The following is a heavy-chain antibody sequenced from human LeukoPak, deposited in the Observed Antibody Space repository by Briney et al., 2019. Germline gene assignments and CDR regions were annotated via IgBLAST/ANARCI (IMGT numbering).Heavy chain of an antibody. CDR2: ISTTGTYA. Sequence: GGPLRHSCAASGFTFSDYYMSWIRQAPGKGLEWVSYISTTGTYANYADSVKGRFTISRDNGKKSLYLQMNSLRAEDTAVYYCATRGGSGWYEGWGQGTLVTVSS. CDR1: GFTFSDYY. D-gene: IGHD6-19*01. J-gene: IGHJ4*02. CDR3: ATRGGSGWYEG. V-gene: IGHV3-11*06.